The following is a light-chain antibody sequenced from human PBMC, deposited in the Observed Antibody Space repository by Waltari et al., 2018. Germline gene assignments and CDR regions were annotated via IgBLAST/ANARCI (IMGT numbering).Light chain of an antibody. J-gene: IGLJ1*01. V-gene: IGLV1-44*01. CDR3: AVWDDSLIAYV. Sequence: QSVLTQPPSASGTPGRRVTISCSGSSSNIGSNAVNWFQQLPGTAPKLLIHSNKQQPLGVPDRLSASKSGTSASLAISGLQSDDEADYYCAVWDDSLIAYVFGSGTKVTVL. CDR1: SSNIGSNA. CDR2: SNK.